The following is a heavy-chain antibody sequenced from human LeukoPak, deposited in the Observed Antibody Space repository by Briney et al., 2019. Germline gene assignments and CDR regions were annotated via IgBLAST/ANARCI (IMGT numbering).Heavy chain of an antibody. CDR2: IYYSGST. CDR3: ARVIAVAATIY. D-gene: IGHD6-19*01. J-gene: IGHJ4*02. Sequence: PSETLSLTCTVSGGSISSYYWSWIRQPPGKGLEWIGSIYYSGSTYYNPSLKSRVTISVDTSKNQFSLKLSSVTAADTAVYYCARVIAVAATIYWGQGTLVTVSS. V-gene: IGHV4-39*01. CDR1: GGSISSYY.